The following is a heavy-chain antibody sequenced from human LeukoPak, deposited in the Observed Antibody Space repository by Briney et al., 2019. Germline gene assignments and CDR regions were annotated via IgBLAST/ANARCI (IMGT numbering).Heavy chain of an antibody. J-gene: IGHJ4*02. CDR3: ASGGPDGDYGPFFDY. CDR2: IYYSGST. V-gene: IGHV4-59*08. D-gene: IGHD4-17*01. CDR1: GGSISSYY. Sequence: SETLSLTCTVSGGSISSYYCSWIRQPPGKGLEWIGYIYYSGSTNYNPSLKSRVTISVDTSKNQFSLKLSSVTAADTAVYYCASGGPDGDYGPFFDYWGQGTLVTVSS.